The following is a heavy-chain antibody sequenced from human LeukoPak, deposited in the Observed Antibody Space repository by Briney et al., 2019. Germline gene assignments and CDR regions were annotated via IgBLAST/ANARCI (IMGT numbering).Heavy chain of an antibody. CDR2: LYSGGTT. CDR1: GFTVSSNY. J-gene: IGHJ4*02. D-gene: IGHD1-1*01. V-gene: IGHV3-53*04. CDR3: ARAILTTAPFDF. Sequence: PGGSLRLSCAASGFTVSSNYMTWVRRAPGKGLEWVSVLYSGGTTHYADSVKGRFTISRHNSNNTVYLQMNSLRAEDTAVYCCARAILTTAPFDFWGQGTLVTVSS.